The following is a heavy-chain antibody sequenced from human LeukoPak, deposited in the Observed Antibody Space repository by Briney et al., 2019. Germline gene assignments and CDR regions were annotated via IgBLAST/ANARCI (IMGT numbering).Heavy chain of an antibody. CDR1: GFTFSSYS. Sequence: GASLRLSCAASGFTFSSYSMNWVRMAPGNGLELVSTISSSSSYIYYADSVNGRSIISRDNAKNSLYLQMSSLRAEDTAVYYCARGPVRYFEWFPFDYWGQGTLVTVSS. CDR3: ARGPVRYFEWFPFDY. V-gene: IGHV3-21*01. CDR2: ISSSSSYI. J-gene: IGHJ4*02. D-gene: IGHD3-9*01.